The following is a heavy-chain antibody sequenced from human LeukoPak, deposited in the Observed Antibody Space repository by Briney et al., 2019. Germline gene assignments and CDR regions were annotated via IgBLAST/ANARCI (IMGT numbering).Heavy chain of an antibody. V-gene: IGHV1-2*02. CDR3: ARWYSSGWSGFDY. CDR2: INPNSGGT. D-gene: IGHD6-19*01. CDR1: GYTFTGYY. J-gene: IGHJ4*02. Sequence: ASVKVSCKASGYTFTGYYKHWVRQAPGQGLEWMGWINPNSGGTNYAQKFQGRVTMTRDTSISTAYMELSRLRSDDTAVYYCARWYSSGWSGFDYWGQGTLVTVSS.